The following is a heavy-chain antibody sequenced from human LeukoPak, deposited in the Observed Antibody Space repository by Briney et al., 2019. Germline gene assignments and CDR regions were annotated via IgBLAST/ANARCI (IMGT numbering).Heavy chain of an antibody. CDR1: GFTVANDR. J-gene: IGHJ4*02. Sequence: GGSQRLSCAASGFTVANDRMSWVRQAPGKGLEWVSTVYGGGNTAYADSVKGRFTISRDTSKNTLLLQMNSLRAEDTALYFCVRERFGAIVENWGQGALVIVSS. CDR2: VYGGGNT. CDR3: VRERFGAIVEN. V-gene: IGHV3-53*01. D-gene: IGHD5-24*01.